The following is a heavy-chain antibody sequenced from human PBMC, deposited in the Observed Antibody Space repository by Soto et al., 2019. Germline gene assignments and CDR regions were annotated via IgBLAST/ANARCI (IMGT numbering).Heavy chain of an antibody. Sequence: ETLSLNCSASRRSISWNYWTWIRQSPDKGLEWLGDVFFGGTDYNPSLGGRVSMSVETSKIQLSLKLTSVTVADTAVYYCASYRGALYFDAWGPGILVTVSS. V-gene: IGHV4-59*01. D-gene: IGHD3-16*01. J-gene: IGHJ4*02. CDR3: ASYRGALYFDA. CDR1: RRSISWNY. CDR2: VFFGGT.